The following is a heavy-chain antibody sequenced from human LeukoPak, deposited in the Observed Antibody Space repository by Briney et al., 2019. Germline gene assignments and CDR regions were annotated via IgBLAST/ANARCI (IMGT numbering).Heavy chain of an antibody. J-gene: IGHJ4*02. V-gene: IGHV3-21*01. CDR1: GFTFSGYS. CDR3: ASKTPLDY. CDR2: ISSSSSYI. Sequence: GGSLRLSCAASGFTFSGYSMNWVRQAPGKGLEWVSSISSSSSYIYYADSVKGRFTISRDNAKNPLYLQMNSLRAEDTAVYYCASKTPLDYWGQGTLVTVSS. D-gene: IGHD4-23*01.